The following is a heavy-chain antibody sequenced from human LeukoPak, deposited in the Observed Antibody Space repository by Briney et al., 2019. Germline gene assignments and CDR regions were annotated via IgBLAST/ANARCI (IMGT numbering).Heavy chain of an antibody. V-gene: IGHV3-7*03. D-gene: IGHD6-19*01. CDR2: IKQDGSDK. CDR1: GFSFSSYW. Sequence: GGFLRLSCAASGFSFSSYWMSWVRQAPGKGLEWVANIKQDGSDKYYVDSVKGRFTISRDNAKNSLYLQMNSLRAEDTAVYYCARVIWYSSGFLFDYWGQGTLVTVSS. CDR3: ARVIWYSSGFLFDY. J-gene: IGHJ4*02.